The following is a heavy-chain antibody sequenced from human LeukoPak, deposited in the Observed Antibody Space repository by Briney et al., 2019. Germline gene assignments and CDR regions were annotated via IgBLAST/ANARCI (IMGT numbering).Heavy chain of an antibody. CDR1: GGSTSSYY. D-gene: IGHD3-22*01. CDR2: IFHSGST. V-gene: IGHV4-38-2*02. Sequence: SETLSLTCTVSGGSTSSYYWSWLRQPPGKGLEWIGSIFHSGSTYYNPSLKSRVTISVDTSKNQLSLKLISVTAADTAVYYCARANYYDGSGYSRGAFDIWGQGTMVTVSS. CDR3: ARANYYDGSGYSRGAFDI. J-gene: IGHJ3*02.